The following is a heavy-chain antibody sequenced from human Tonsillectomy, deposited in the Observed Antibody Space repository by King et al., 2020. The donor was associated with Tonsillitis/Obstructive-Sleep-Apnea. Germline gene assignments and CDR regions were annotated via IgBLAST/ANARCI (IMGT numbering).Heavy chain of an antibody. V-gene: IGHV3-30*04. CDR2: ISYDGSNK. Sequence: QLVQSGGGVVQPGRSLRLSCAASGFTFSSYAMHWVRQAPGKGLEWVAVISYDGSNKYYADSVKGRFTISRDNSKYTLYLQMNSLRAADTAVYYCAREIVSSGWYPHFDYWGQGTLVTVSS. CDR1: GFTFSSYA. J-gene: IGHJ4*02. D-gene: IGHD6-19*01. CDR3: AREIVSSGWYPHFDY.